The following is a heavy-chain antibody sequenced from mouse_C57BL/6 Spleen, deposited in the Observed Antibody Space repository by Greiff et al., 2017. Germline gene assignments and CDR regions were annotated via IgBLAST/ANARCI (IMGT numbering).Heavy chain of an antibody. CDR1: GYTFTSYG. J-gene: IGHJ4*01. Sequence: QVQLKESGAELARPGASVKLSCKASGYTFTSYGISWVKQRTGQGLEWIGEIYPRSGNTYYNEKFKGKATLTADKSSSTAYMELRSLTSEDSAVYFCARDVGTLTGTDYYAMDYWGQGTSVTVSS. V-gene: IGHV1-81*01. CDR3: ARDVGTLTGTDYYAMDY. D-gene: IGHD4-1*01. CDR2: IYPRSGNT.